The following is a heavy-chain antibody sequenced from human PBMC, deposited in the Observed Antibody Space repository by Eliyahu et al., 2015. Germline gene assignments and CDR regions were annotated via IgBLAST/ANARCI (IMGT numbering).Heavy chain of an antibody. CDR2: IXYSGST. CDR1: GXSISXGGYY. J-gene: IGHJ4*02. V-gene: IGHV4-31*03. Sequence: QVQLQESGPGLVKPSQTLSLTCTXXGXSISXGGYYWSWIRQHPGKGLEWIGYIXYSGSTYYNPSLKSRVTISVDTSKNQFSLKLSSVTAADTAVYYCARGVIAVAGTPFDYWGQGTLVTVSS. CDR3: ARGVIAVAGTPFDY. D-gene: IGHD6-19*01.